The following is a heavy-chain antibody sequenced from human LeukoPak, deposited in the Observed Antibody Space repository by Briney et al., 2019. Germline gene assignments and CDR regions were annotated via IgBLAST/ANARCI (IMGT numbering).Heavy chain of an antibody. Sequence: PGGSLRLSCAASGFTFSTYGMSWVRQAPGKGLEWVSGISGSGRSTYYADSVKGRFTISRDNSKNTLFLQMNSLRAEDTAVYYCTKSTWFGELVSYCYYMDVWGKGTTVTISS. V-gene: IGHV3-23*01. J-gene: IGHJ6*03. D-gene: IGHD3-10*01. CDR3: TKSTWFGELVSYCYYMDV. CDR1: GFTFSTYG. CDR2: ISGSGRST.